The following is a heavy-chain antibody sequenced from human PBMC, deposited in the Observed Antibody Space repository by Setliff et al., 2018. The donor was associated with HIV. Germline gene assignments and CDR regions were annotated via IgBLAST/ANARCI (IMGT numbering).Heavy chain of an antibody. CDR3: ARAPITIFGVIIIPVYFDY. V-gene: IGHV4-34*01. J-gene: IGHJ4*02. D-gene: IGHD3-3*01. CDR1: GGSFTNFY. Sequence: SETLSLTCVVYGGSFTNFYWSWIRQPPGKGLECIGEINHSGITNYNPSLKSRVTISVDTSKNQFSLKLSSVTAADTAVYYCARAPITIFGVIIIPVYFDYWGQGTLVTVSS. CDR2: INHSGIT.